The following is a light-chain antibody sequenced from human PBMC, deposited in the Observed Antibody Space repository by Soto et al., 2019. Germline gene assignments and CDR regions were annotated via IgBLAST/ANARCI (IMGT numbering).Light chain of an antibody. V-gene: IGLV2-14*01. CDR3: SSYTNSSTSYV. Sequence: QSALTQPASVSGSPGQSITICCTGTSSDVGGYNYVSWFQQHPGKAPKLIIYDVNNRPSGVSNRFSGSKSGNRASLTISGLQAEDEADYYCSSYTNSSTSYVFGTGTKLTVL. J-gene: IGLJ1*01. CDR2: DVN. CDR1: SSDVGGYNY.